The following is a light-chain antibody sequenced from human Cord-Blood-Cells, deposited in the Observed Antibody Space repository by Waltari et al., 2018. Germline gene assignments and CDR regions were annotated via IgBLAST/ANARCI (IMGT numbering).Light chain of an antibody. J-gene: IGLJ2*01. Sequence: QSALTQPASVSGSPGPSITISCTGPSSDVGRSNLVSWYQQHPGKAPKLMIYEGSKRPSGVSNRFSGYKSGNTASLTISGLQAEDEADYYCCSYTGSSTLVFGGGTKLTVL. CDR3: CSYTGSSTLV. CDR2: EGS. CDR1: SSDVGRSNL. V-gene: IGLV2-23*01.